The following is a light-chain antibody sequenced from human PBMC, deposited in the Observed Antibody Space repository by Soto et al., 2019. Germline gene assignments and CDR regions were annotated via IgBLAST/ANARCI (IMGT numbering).Light chain of an antibody. CDR2: ATS. J-gene: IGKJ5*01. CDR1: QSVSTN. CDR3: QQYNNWPPFS. Sequence: EIVMTQSPATLSVSPGERATLSCRASQSVSTNLAWYQQKPGQAPRLLIYATSARATGIPARFSSSGSGTEFTLTISNLQSEDFAVYYCQQYNNWPPFSFGQGTRLEIK. V-gene: IGKV3D-15*01.